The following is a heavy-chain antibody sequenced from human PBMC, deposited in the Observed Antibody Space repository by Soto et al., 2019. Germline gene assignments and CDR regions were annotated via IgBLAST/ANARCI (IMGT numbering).Heavy chain of an antibody. V-gene: IGHV3-23*01. CDR1: GFTFSSYA. Sequence: GGSLRLSCAASGFTFSSYAMSWVRQAPGKGLEWVSAISGSGGSTYYADSVKGRFTISRDNSKNTLYLQMNSLRAEDTAVYYCAKDESSSSGWHSGFDYWGQGTLVTVSS. D-gene: IGHD6-19*01. J-gene: IGHJ4*02. CDR2: ISGSGGST. CDR3: AKDESSSSGWHSGFDY.